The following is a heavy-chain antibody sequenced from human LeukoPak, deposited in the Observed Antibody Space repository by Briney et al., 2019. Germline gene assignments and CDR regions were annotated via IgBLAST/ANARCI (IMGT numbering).Heavy chain of an antibody. D-gene: IGHD6-6*01. Sequence: GGTLRLSCAASGFTFRSYGMHWVRQAPGKGLEWVAVIWYNGSNKYYAASVKGRFTISRDNSKNTLYLQMNSLRAEDTAVYYCARDRDSSSVAGYYYYMDVWGKGTTVTVSS. CDR1: GFTFRSYG. J-gene: IGHJ6*03. V-gene: IGHV3-33*01. CDR3: ARDRDSSSVAGYYYYMDV. CDR2: IWYNGSNK.